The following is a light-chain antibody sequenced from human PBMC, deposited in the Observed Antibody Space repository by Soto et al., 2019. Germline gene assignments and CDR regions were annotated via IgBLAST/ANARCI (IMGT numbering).Light chain of an antibody. V-gene: IGKV3-20*01. J-gene: IGKJ4*01. CDR3: QQSGSSPPVT. CDR1: QSVSSSS. CDR2: GAS. Sequence: EIVLPQAPGTLSSYTGERATLSCRASQSVSSSSLAWYQQKPDQAPRLLIYGASSRATGIPDRFSGSGSGTDFTLIISRLEPEDFAVYYCQQSGSSPPVTFGGGTKVDIK.